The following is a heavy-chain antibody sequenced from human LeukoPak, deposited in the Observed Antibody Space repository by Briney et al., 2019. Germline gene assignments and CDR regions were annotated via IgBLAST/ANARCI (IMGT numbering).Heavy chain of an antibody. Sequence: PGGSLRLSCAASGFSFSSWWMSWVRQAPGKGLEWVAHIKEDGSEKYYVDSVEGRFTISRDNAKNSLYLQMSSLRAEDTAVYYCAGDLGWDDVFDIWGQGTMVTVSS. D-gene: IGHD1-26*01. V-gene: IGHV3-7*01. CDR2: IKEDGSEK. J-gene: IGHJ3*02. CDR1: GFSFSSWW. CDR3: AGDLGWDDVFDI.